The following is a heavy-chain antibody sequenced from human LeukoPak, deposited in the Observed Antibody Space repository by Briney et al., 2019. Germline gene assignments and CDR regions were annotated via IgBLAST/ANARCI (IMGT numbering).Heavy chain of an antibody. Sequence: SEILSLTCTVSGGSISSYYWSWIRQPPGKGLEWIGYIYYSGSTNYNPSLKSRVTISVDTSKNQFSLKLSSVTAADTAVYYCARRRGYCSGGSCVYYGMGVWGQGTTVTVSS. CDR3: ARRRGYCSGGSCVYYGMGV. CDR2: IYYSGST. V-gene: IGHV4-59*08. CDR1: GGSISSYY. D-gene: IGHD2-15*01. J-gene: IGHJ6*02.